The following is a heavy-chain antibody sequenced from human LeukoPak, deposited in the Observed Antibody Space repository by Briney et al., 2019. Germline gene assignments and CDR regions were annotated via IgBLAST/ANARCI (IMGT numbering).Heavy chain of an antibody. CDR2: IYYSGST. D-gene: IGHD3-3*01. V-gene: IGHV4-59*01. CDR1: GGSISSYY. J-gene: IGHJ6*03. CDR3: ARAGGSRDFWSGYYSGYYYYMDV. Sequence: SETLSLTCTVSGGSISSYYWSWIRQPPGKGLKWIGYIYYSGSTNYNPSLKSRGTISVHTSKNQFSLKLSSVTAADTAVYYCARAGGSRDFWSGYYSGYYYYMDVWGKGTTVTVSS.